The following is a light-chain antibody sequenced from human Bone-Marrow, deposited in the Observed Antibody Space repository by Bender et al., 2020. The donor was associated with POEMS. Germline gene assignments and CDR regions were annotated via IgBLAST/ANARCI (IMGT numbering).Light chain of an antibody. CDR3: CSYAGSFTWV. Sequence: QSALTQPRSLSGSPGQSVTISCTGTSGDVGYYDYVSWYQQYPGEAPKLIIYDVSQRPSAVPDRFSGSKSGNTASLTISGLLADDEADYYCCSYAGSFTWVFGGGTKVTVL. J-gene: IGLJ3*02. V-gene: IGLV2-11*01. CDR1: SGDVGYYDY. CDR2: DVS.